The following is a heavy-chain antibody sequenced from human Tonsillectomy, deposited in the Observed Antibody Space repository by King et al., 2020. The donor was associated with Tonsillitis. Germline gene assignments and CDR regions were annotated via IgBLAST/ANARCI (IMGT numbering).Heavy chain of an antibody. J-gene: IGHJ4*02. CDR2: IYYSGST. CDR1: DGSISTRSHY. D-gene: IGHD2-2*01. V-gene: IGHV4-39*01. CDR3: ARGPVVPAAGSYYFDY. Sequence: QLQESGPGLVKPSETLSLTCTVSDGSISTRSHYWGWIRQPPGKGLEWIGNIYYSGSTYYNPSLKSRVTISVDTSKNQFSLKFRSVTAADTAVYYCARGPVVPAAGSYYFDYWGQGTLVTVSS.